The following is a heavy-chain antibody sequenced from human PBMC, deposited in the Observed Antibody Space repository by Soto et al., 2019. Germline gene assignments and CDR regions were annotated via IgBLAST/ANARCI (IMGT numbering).Heavy chain of an antibody. D-gene: IGHD4-17*01. CDR1: GYTLTELS. CDR3: ATGIAVDTVTSI. Sequence: ASVKVSCKVSGYTLTELSMHWVRQAPGKGLEWMGGFDPEDGETIYAQKFQGRVTMTEDTSTDTAYMELSSLRSEDTAVYYCATGIAVDTVTSIWGQGTLVTVSS. V-gene: IGHV1-24*01. J-gene: IGHJ4*02. CDR2: FDPEDGET.